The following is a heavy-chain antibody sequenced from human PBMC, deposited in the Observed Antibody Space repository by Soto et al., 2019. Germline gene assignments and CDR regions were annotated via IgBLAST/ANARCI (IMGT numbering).Heavy chain of an antibody. CDR1: GGTFSRYA. V-gene: IGHV1-69*12. CDR3: ARVFSGDYSFFFAY. J-gene: IGHJ4*02. CDR2: IIPIFATA. Sequence: QVQLVQSGAEVKKPGSSVKVSCKASGGTFSRYAISWVRQAPGQGLEWMGGIIPIFATAKYAQKFQGRVTITADESTTTAYMELSSLTSEDTAVYYCARVFSGDYSFFFAYWGQGTLVTVSS. D-gene: IGHD4-17*01.